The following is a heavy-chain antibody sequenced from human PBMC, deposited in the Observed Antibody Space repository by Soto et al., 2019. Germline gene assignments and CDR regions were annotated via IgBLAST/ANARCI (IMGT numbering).Heavy chain of an antibody. V-gene: IGHV3-7*01. CDR1: GFMFSAYW. CDR2: IHGDGGKI. D-gene: IGHD5-18*01. Sequence: LRLSCAASGFMFSAYWMSWVRQARLKGLEGVANIHGDGGKIYYVDSVKGRFTISRDNAKRSLYLQMNSLRAEDTAVYYCARDFYGGYAYGPGDYWGQGALVTVSS. J-gene: IGHJ4*02. CDR3: ARDFYGGYAYGPGDY.